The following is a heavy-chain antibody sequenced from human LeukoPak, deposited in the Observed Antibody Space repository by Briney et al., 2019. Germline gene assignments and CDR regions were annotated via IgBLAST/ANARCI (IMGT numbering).Heavy chain of an antibody. CDR1: GFTVSSYE. D-gene: IGHD2-15*01. Sequence: GGSLRLSCVASGFTVSSYEMNWVRQAPGKGLEWVSYISSSGSTKYQADSVKGRFIISRENAKNSLYVQMNSLRADDTAVYYCAREAVEAPHDYWGQGTLVTVSS. J-gene: IGHJ4*02. CDR3: AREAVEAPHDY. CDR2: ISSSGSTK. V-gene: IGHV3-48*03.